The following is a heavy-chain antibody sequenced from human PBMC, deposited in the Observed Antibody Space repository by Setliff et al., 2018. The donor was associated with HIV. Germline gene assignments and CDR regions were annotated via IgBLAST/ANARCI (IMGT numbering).Heavy chain of an antibody. CDR1: GFSVRTNY. CDR2: IYSGDGGDVT. CDR3: ARDPLRYYYGSGTGYMDV. V-gene: IGHV3-53*01. Sequence: GESLKISCAASGFSVRTNYVTWVRQVSGGGLEWVSVIYSGDGGDVTFYADSVKGRFTISRDNAKNSLYLQMNSLRAEDTAVYYCARDPLRYYYGSGTGYMDVWGKGTTVTVSS. J-gene: IGHJ6*03. D-gene: IGHD3-10*01.